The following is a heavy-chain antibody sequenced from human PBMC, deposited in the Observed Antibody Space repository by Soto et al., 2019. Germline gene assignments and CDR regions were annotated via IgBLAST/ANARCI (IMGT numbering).Heavy chain of an antibody. CDR3: ARREGRGDYSWNWFDP. J-gene: IGHJ5*02. CDR1: GGSISSYY. D-gene: IGHD4-17*01. CDR2: IYYSGST. V-gene: IGHV4-59*08. Sequence: QVQLQESGPGLVKPSETLSLTCTVSGGSISSYYWSWIRQPPGKGLEWIGYIYYSGSTNYNPSLRSRVTISVDTSKTQFSLKLSSVTAADTAVYYCARREGRGDYSWNWFDPWGQGTLVTVSS.